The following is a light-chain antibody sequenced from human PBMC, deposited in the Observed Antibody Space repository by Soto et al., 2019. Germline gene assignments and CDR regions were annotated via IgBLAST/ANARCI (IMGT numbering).Light chain of an antibody. CDR1: QSVGFN. Sequence: EIVLTQSPVTLSVSPGESATLSCRASQSVGFNLAWYQQKPGQAPRLLMYAASTRATGISARFSGSGSGTEFTLTISSLQSGDFAVYYCQQYNSWYTFGQGTKVDIK. CDR2: AAS. V-gene: IGKV3-15*01. J-gene: IGKJ2*01. CDR3: QQYNSWYT.